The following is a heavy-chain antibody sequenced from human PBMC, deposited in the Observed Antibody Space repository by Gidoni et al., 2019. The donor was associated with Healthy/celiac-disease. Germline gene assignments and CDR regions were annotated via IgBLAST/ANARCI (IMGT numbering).Heavy chain of an antibody. V-gene: IGHV3-23*01. CDR1: GFPFSSHA. CDR2: ISGSGGSK. D-gene: IGHD3-10*01. CDR3: AKAANPASLLWFGESPFDY. J-gene: IGHJ4*02. Sequence: EVQLLESGGGLVQPGGSLRLSCAAYGFPFSSHAVGWVRQAPGKGLEWVSAISGSGGSKYYADSVKGRFTISRDNSKNTLYLQMNSLRAEDTAVYYCAKAANPASLLWFGESPFDYWGQGTLVTVSS.